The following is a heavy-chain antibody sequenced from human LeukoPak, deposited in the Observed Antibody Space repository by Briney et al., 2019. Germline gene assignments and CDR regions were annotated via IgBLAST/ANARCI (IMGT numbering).Heavy chain of an antibody. D-gene: IGHD3-16*01. CDR2: IYPGDSDT. V-gene: IGHV5-51*01. J-gene: IGHJ3*02. CDR1: GYRFTSYW. CDR3: ARLFGDLTHNINAFDI. Sequence: GESLKISCKGSGYRFTSYWIGWVRQMPGKGLESMEIIYPGDSDTRYSPSFQGQVTISADKSINTAYLQWSSLKASDTAMYYCARLFGDLTHNINAFDIWGQGTMVTVSS.